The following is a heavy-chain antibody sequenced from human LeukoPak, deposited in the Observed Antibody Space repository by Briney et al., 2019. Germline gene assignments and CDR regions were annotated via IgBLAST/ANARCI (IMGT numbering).Heavy chain of an antibody. CDR2: VYHSGST. CDR1: GGSISSYY. CDR3: ARRTRDSAAPFDY. J-gene: IGHJ4*02. Sequence: SETLSLTCTVSGGSISSYYWSWIRQPAGKGLEWIGNVYHSGSTSYNPSLTSRVTISVDTSKNQFSLKLSSVTAADTAVYYCARRTRDSAAPFDYWGQGTLVTVSS. D-gene: IGHD2-2*01. V-gene: IGHV4-59*04.